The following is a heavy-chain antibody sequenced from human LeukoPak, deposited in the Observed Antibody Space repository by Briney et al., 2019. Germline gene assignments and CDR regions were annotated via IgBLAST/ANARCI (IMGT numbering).Heavy chain of an antibody. CDR2: ISYDGSNK. J-gene: IGHJ4*02. CDR1: GFTFSSYA. Sequence: PGRSLRLSCAASGFTFSSYAMHWVRQAPGKGLEWVAVISYDGSNKYYADSVKGRFTISRDNSKNTLYLQMNSLRAEDTAVYYCAREAVAGTGEFNYWGQGTLVTVSS. CDR3: AREAVAGTGEFNY. D-gene: IGHD6-19*01. V-gene: IGHV3-30*04.